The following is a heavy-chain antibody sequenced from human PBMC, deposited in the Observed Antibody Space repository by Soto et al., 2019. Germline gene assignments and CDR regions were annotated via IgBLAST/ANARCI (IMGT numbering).Heavy chain of an antibody. CDR3: ARDRGGYDSHLDYYYGMDV. V-gene: IGHV4-30-4*01. D-gene: IGHD5-12*01. Sequence: QVQLQESGPGLVKPSQTLSLTCTVSGGSISSGDYYWSWIRQPPGKGLEWIGYIYYSGSTYYNPSLKSRVTISVDTSKNQFSLKLSSVTAADTAVYYCARDRGGYDSHLDYYYGMDVWGQGTTVTVSS. CDR1: GGSISSGDYY. CDR2: IYYSGST. J-gene: IGHJ6*02.